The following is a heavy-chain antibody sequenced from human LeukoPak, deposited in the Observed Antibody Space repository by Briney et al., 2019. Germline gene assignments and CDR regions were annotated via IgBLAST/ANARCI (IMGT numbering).Heavy chain of an antibody. V-gene: IGHV4-59*04. CDR3: AKSGGYGLIDY. J-gene: IGHJ4*02. CDR1: GGSISSYF. Sequence: SETLSLTCTVSGGSISSYFWSWIRQPPGKGLEWIGNIYDSGSTYYNASLQSRVTISIDTSKNQFSLRLSSVTAADTAMYYCAKSGGYGLIDYWGQGTLVTVSS. D-gene: IGHD1-26*01. CDR2: IYDSGST.